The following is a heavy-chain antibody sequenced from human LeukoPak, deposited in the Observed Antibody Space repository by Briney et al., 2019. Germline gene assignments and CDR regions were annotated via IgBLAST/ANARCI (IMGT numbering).Heavy chain of an antibody. J-gene: IGHJ4*02. V-gene: IGHV4-34*03. D-gene: IGHD3-10*01. CDR1: GGSFSGYY. CDR2: IYYSGST. CDR3: SSGSYYLPSN. Sequence: NPSETLSLTCAVYGGSFSGYYWSWIRQPPGKGLEWIGSIYYSGSTYYNPSLKSRVTISEDTSKNQFSLRLSSVTAADTAVYYCSSGSYYLPSNWGQGTLVTVSS.